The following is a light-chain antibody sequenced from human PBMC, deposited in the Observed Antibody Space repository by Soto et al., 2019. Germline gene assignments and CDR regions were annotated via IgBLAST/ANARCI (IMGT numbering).Light chain of an antibody. CDR2: DAS. CDR1: QSVSTN. CDR3: QQYGSSNT. J-gene: IGKJ2*01. V-gene: IGKV3-20*01. Sequence: EIVMTQSPATLSVSPGERATLSCRASQSVSTNLAWYQHKPGQAPSLLIYDASNRATGVPARFSGSGSGTDFTLTISRLEPEDFAVYYCQQYGSSNTFGQGTKVDI.